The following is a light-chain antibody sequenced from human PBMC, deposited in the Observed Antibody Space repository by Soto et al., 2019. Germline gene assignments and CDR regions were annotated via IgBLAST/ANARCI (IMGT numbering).Light chain of an antibody. J-gene: IGKJ3*01. CDR3: KQYNDRPPIFT. V-gene: IGKV3-15*01. CDR1: QTINTN. Sequence: EIVMTQSPATLSVSPGERATLACRASQTINTNLAWYQQRPGQAPRVLIYGASTRSRGIPARFTGSGSGTDFTLTISSLQSEDFAIYYWKQYNDRPPIFTFGPGTKVEIK. CDR2: GAS.